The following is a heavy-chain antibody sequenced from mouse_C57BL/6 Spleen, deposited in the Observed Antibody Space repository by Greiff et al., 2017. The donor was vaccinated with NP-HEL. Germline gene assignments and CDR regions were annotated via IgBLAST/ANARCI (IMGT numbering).Heavy chain of an antibody. CDR3: ARERYYGSLDY. CDR1: GFTFSDYY. J-gene: IGHJ2*01. D-gene: IGHD1-1*01. V-gene: IGHV5-16*01. CDR2: INYDGSST. Sequence: EVMLVESEGGLVQPGSSMKLSCTASGFTFSDYYMAWVRQVPEKGLEWVANINYDGSSTYYLDSLKSRFIISRDNAKNILYLQMSSLKSEDTATYYCARERYYGSLDYWGQGTTLTVSS.